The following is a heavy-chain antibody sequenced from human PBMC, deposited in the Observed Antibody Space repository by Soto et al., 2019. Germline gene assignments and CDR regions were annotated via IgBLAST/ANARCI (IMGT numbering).Heavy chain of an antibody. D-gene: IGHD1-26*01. CDR2: ISGSGGST. CDR1: GFTFSSYA. Sequence: GGSLRLSCAASGFTFSSYAMSWVRQAPGKGLEWVSAISGSGGSTYYADSVKGRFTISRDNSKNTLYLQMNSLRAEDTAVYYCAKNSGSYSYYYYGMDVWGQGTTVTVSS. CDR3: AKNSGSYSYYYYGMDV. J-gene: IGHJ6*02. V-gene: IGHV3-23*01.